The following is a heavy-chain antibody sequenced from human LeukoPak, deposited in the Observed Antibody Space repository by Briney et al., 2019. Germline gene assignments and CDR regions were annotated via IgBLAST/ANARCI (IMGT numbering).Heavy chain of an antibody. D-gene: IGHD6-13*01. CDR2: ISGSGSST. CDR3: AKEVPRGVAAAGSFDY. V-gene: IGHV3-23*01. CDR1: GFIFSNYW. Sequence: GGSLRLSCAASGFIFSNYWMHWVRQAPGKGLEWVSAISGSGSSTYYADSVKGRFTISRDNSKNTLYLQMNSLRTEDTAVYYCAKEVPRGVAAAGSFDYWGQGALVTVSS. J-gene: IGHJ4*02.